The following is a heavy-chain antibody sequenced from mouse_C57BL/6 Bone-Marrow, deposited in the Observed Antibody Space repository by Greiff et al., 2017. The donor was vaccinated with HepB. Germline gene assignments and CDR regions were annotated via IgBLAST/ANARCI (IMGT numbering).Heavy chain of an antibody. D-gene: IGHD3-2*02. CDR2: IDPANGNT. CDR3: DSYFRQLRLRKAWFAY. V-gene: IGHV14-3*01. Sequence: VQLQQSVAELVRPGASVKLSCTASGFNIKNTYMHWVKQRPEQGLEWIGRIDPANGNTKYAPKFQGKATITADTSSNTAYLQLSSLTSEDTAIYYCDSYFRQLRLRKAWFAYWGQGTLVTVSA. J-gene: IGHJ3*01. CDR1: GFNIKNTY.